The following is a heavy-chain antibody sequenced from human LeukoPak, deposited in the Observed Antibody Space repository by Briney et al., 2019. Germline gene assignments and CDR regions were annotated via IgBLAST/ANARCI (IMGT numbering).Heavy chain of an antibody. Sequence: GGSLRLSCAASGFTFSSYGMHWVRQAPGKGLEWVAVIWYDGSNKYYADSVKGRFTISRDNSKNTLYLQMNSLRAEDTAVYYCARVGGGYYYDSSGYLDYWGQGTLVTASS. CDR2: IWYDGSNK. CDR1: GFTFSSYG. D-gene: IGHD3-22*01. V-gene: IGHV3-33*01. CDR3: ARVGGGYYYDSSGYLDY. J-gene: IGHJ4*02.